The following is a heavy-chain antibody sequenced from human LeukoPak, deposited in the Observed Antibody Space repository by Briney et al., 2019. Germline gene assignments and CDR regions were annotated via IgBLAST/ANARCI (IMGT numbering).Heavy chain of an antibody. CDR1: GYSFTDYA. J-gene: IGHJ4*02. V-gene: IGHV1-18*01. Sequence: ASVKVSCKTSGYSFTDYAITWVRQVRGQGLQWVGWISASNGNTDYAQSFQGRATMTTDTSTSTAYMELRSLRSDDTAVYYCARGLNSGSPRDYWGQGTLVTVSS. CDR2: ISASNGNT. CDR3: ARGLNSGSPRDY. D-gene: IGHD1-26*01.